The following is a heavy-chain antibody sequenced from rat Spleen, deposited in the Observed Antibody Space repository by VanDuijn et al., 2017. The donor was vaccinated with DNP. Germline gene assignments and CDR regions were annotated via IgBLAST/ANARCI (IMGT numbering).Heavy chain of an antibody. CDR2: INTDGDIT. D-gene: IGHD4-1*01. Sequence: EVQLVETGGGLVQPGRSLKLSCVASGFTFSGYWMYWIRQVPGKGLEWVASINTDGDITYYPESVNGRFTVPRDNAENTVCLQMKSLRSEDTATYYCAKDRTGGFAMDAWGQGTSVTVSS. CDR1: GFTFSGYW. CDR3: AKDRTGGFAMDA. V-gene: IGHV5-58*01. J-gene: IGHJ4*01.